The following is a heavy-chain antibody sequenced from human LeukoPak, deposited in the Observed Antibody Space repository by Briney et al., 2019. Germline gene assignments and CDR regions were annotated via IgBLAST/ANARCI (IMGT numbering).Heavy chain of an antibody. V-gene: IGHV3-7*02. J-gene: IGHJ4*02. CDR2: IKQDGSEK. D-gene: IGHD2-2*01. CDR1: GFTFSSYW. CDR3: ASYCSSTSCYARGFDY. Sequence: GGSLRLSCAASGFTFSSYWMSWVRQPPGKVLEWVANIKQDGSEKYYVDSAKGRSTISRDNAKNSLYLQMNSLRAEDTAVYYCASYCSSTSCYARGFDYWGQGTLVTVSS.